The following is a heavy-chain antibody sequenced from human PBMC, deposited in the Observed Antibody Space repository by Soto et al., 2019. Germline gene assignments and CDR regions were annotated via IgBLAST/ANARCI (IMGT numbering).Heavy chain of an antibody. V-gene: IGHV1-69*02. D-gene: IGHD3-10*01. CDR1: GDTFSFYT. J-gene: IGHJ4*02. CDR3: AASYGSGYRAFDY. CDR2: INPIVSMS. Sequence: SVKVSCKASGDTFSFYTINWVRQAPGLGLEWVGRINPIVSMSNYAQKFQGRVSMTADKSTSTAYMELRSLRSDDTAMYFCAASYGSGYRAFDYWGQGDLVTVSS.